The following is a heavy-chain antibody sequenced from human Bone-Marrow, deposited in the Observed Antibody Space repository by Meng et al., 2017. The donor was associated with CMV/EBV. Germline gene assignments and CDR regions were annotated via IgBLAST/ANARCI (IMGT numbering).Heavy chain of an antibody. CDR1: GFTFSSYG. V-gene: IGHV3-30*02. CDR2: IRYDGSNK. Sequence: GESLKISCAASGFTFSSYGMHWVRQAPGKGLEWVVFIRYDGSNKYYADSVKGRFTISRDNSKNTLYLQMNSLRAEDTAVYYCANGIVEEANGMDVWGQGTTVTVSS. CDR3: ANGIVEEANGMDV. D-gene: IGHD2-21*01. J-gene: IGHJ6*02.